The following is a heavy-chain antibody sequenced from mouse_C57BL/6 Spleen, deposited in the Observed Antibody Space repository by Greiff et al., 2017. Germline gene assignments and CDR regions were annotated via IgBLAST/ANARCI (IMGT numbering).Heavy chain of an antibody. CDR2: ISSGSSTI. CDR3: ARREIYYDYAFAY. Sequence: DVKLVESGGGLVKPGGSLKLSCAASGFTFSDYGMHWVRQAPEKGLEWVAYISSGSSTIYYADTVKGRFTISRDNAKNTLFLQMTSLRSEDTAMYYCARREIYYDYAFAYWGQGTLVTVSA. V-gene: IGHV5-17*01. CDR1: GFTFSDYG. D-gene: IGHD2-4*01. J-gene: IGHJ3*01.